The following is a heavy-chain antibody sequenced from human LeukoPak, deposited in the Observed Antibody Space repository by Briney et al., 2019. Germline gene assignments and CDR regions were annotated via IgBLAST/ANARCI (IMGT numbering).Heavy chain of an antibody. V-gene: IGHV3-30*03. CDR3: ARAEGYCSSTSCKYYFDY. Sequence: PGRSLRLSCAASGFTFSSYGMHWVRQAPGKGLEWVAVISYDGSNKYYADSVKGRFTISRDNSKNTLYLQMNSLRAEDTAVYYCARAEGYCSSTSCKYYFDYWGQGTLVTVSS. CDR2: ISYDGSNK. D-gene: IGHD2-2*01. J-gene: IGHJ4*02. CDR1: GFTFSSYG.